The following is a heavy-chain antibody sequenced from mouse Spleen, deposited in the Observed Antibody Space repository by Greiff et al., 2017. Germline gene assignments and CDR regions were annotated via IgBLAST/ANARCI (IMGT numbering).Heavy chain of an antibody. CDR3: ARHDGDSWFAY. CDR2: INSNGGST. CDR1: GFTFSSYA. V-gene: IGHV5-6-2*01. Sequence: EVMLVESGGGLVKPGGSLKLSCAASGFTFSSYAMSWVRQTPEKRLEWVAAINSNGGSTYYPDTVKDRFTISRDNAKNTLYLQMSSLRSEDTALYYCARHDGDSWFAYWGQGTLVTVSA. D-gene: IGHD2-13*01. J-gene: IGHJ3*01.